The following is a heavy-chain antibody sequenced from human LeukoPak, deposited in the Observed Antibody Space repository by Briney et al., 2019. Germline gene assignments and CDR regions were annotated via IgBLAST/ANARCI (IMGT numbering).Heavy chain of an antibody. D-gene: IGHD3-16*01. J-gene: IGHJ5*02. Sequence: SETLSLTCTVSGYSISSGYYWGWIRQPPGKGLEWIGSIYHSGSTYYNPSLKSRVTISVDTSKNQFSLKLSSVTAADTAVYYCASLLTTWGQGTLVTVSS. CDR1: GYSISSGYY. CDR2: IYHSGST. V-gene: IGHV4-38-2*02. CDR3: ASLLTT.